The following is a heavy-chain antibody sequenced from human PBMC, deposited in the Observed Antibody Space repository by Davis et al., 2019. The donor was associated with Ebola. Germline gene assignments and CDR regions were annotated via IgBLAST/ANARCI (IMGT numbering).Heavy chain of an antibody. CDR3: ARPYCSGATCYSPPDY. D-gene: IGHD2-15*01. V-gene: IGHV3-30*04. CDR1: GFTFRSYA. CDR2: ISYDGSNK. Sequence: PGGSLRLSCAASGFTFRSYAMHWVRQAPGKGLEWVAVISYDGSNKYYADSVKGRFTISRDNTKNTLYLQMNSLTADDTAVYYCARPYCSGATCYSPPDYWGQGTLVTVSS. J-gene: IGHJ4*02.